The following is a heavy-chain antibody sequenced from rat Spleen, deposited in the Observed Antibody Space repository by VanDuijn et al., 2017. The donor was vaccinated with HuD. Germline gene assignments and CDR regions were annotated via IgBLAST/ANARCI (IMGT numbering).Heavy chain of an antibody. Sequence: QVQLMGSGPGLVQPSETLSLTCTVSGFSLTNNGVGWVRQPPGKGLVWMGTIWAGGSTNYKSAVQSRLSISRDTSKSQVFLKRNRLQPEDTGTYYCARHLREASGVMDVWGQGASVTVSS. J-gene: IGHJ4*01. D-gene: IGHD4-3*01. V-gene: IGHV2-72*01. CDR1: GFSLTNNG. CDR3: ARHLREASGVMDV. CDR2: IWAGGST.